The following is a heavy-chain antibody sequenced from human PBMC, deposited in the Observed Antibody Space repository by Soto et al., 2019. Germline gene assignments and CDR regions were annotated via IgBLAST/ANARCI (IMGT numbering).Heavy chain of an antibody. V-gene: IGHV3-33*01. Sequence: QEQLVESGGGVVQPGRSLRLSCAASGFTFSSYGMHWVRQAPGKGMEWVAVIWYDGSKKYYVASVKGRFTIARDNSKNTLYLQMNSLRAEDTAVYYCERAPSGWDDWYFYLWGRGTLVTVSS. CDR2: IWYDGSKK. J-gene: IGHJ2*01. CDR3: ERAPSGWDDWYFYL. D-gene: IGHD6-19*01. CDR1: GFTFSSYG.